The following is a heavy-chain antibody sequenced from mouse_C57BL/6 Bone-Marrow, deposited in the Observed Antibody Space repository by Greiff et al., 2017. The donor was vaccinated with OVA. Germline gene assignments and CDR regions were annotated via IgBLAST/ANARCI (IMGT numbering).Heavy chain of an antibody. V-gene: IGHV1-54*01. CDR2: INPGSGGT. CDR1: GYAFTNYL. Sequence: QVQLQQSGAELVRPGTSVKVSCKASGYAFTNYLIEWVKQRPGQGLEWIGVINPGSGGTNYNEKFKGKATLTADKSSSTAYMQLSSLTAEDSAVYFCARGSWFAYWGQGTLVTVSA. J-gene: IGHJ3*01. CDR3: ARGSWFAY.